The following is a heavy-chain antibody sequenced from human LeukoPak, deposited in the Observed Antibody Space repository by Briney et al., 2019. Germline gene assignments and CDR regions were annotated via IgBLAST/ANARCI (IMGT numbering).Heavy chain of an antibody. V-gene: IGHV3-23*01. D-gene: IGHD2-8*01. Sequence: GGSLRLSCAASGFTFSSYAMTWVRQAPGKGLEWVSAITGSGGSAYYADSVKGRFTISRDNSKDTLYLQMNSLRAEDTALYYCAKALTQKNGGNYCYMDVWGKGTTVTVSS. CDR2: ITGSGGSA. CDR1: GFTFSSYA. J-gene: IGHJ6*03. CDR3: AKALTQKNGGNYCYMDV.